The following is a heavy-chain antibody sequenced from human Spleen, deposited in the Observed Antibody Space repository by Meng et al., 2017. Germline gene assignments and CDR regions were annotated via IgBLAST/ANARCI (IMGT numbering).Heavy chain of an antibody. D-gene: IGHD5-18*01. V-gene: IGHV4-61*01. Sequence: VQLRESGPGLVRPSETLSLTCTVSGGSVSSGSYYWSWIRQPPGKGLEWIGYIYYSGSTRYNPSLKSRVTISVDTSKNQFSLKLSSVTAADTAVYYCAGESAYSRFDYWGQGTLVTVSS. CDR3: AGESAYSRFDY. CDR2: IYYSGST. CDR1: GGSVSSGSYY. J-gene: IGHJ4*02.